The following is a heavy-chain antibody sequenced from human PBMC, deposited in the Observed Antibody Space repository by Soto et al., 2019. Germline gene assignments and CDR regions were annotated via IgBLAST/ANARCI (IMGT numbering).Heavy chain of an antibody. V-gene: IGHV1-3*01. CDR3: ARDIVVVPAATNWFHP. Sequence: ASVKVSCKASGYTFTSYAMHWVRQAPGQRLEWMGWINAGNGNTKYSQKFQGRVTITRDTSASTAYMELSSLRSEDTAVYYCARDIVVVPAATNWFHPWGQGPLVTVSS. J-gene: IGHJ5*02. D-gene: IGHD2-2*01. CDR1: GYTFTSYA. CDR2: INAGNGNT.